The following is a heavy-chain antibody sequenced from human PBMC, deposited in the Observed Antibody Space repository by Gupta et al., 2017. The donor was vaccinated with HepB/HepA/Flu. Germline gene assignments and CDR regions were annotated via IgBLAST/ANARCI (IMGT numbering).Heavy chain of an antibody. D-gene: IGHD3-16*01. CDR3: ARSMGRYYYYGMDV. Sequence: TAAGSSVPGYYIHWVRQAPGQGLEWMGWINPNSGGTNYAQKFQGWVTMTRDTSISTAYMELSRLRSDDTAVYYCARSMGRYYYYGMDVWGQGTTVTVSS. V-gene: IGHV1-2*04. J-gene: IGHJ6*02. CDR2: INPNSGGT. CDR1: GSSVPGYY.